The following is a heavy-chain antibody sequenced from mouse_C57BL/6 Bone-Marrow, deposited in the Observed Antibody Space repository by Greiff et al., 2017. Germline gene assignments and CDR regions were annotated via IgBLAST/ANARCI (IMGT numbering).Heavy chain of an antibody. CDR2: IYPGSGNT. CDR1: GYTFTDYY. CDR3: AREVLLLQPDY. V-gene: IGHV1-76*01. D-gene: IGHD1-1*01. Sequence: QVQLQQSGAELVRPGASVKLSCKASGYTFTDYYINWVKQRPGQGLEWIARIYPGSGNTYYNEKFKGKATLTAEKSSSTAYMQLSSLTSEDSAVYFCAREVLLLQPDYWGQGTTLTVSS. J-gene: IGHJ2*01.